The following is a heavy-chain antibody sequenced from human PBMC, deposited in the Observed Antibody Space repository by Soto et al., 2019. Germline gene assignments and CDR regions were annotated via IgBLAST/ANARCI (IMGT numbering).Heavy chain of an antibody. D-gene: IGHD4-17*01. V-gene: IGHV3-30-3*01. CDR1: GFTFSNFA. CDR3: TRDASSWTTVDERSVC. J-gene: IGHJ4*02. Sequence: GGSLRLSCAASGFTFSNFAMHWVRQAPCKRLEWVAVISYDGTNKYYADSVKGRFTISRDNSKNTLYLQMNSLRPEDTAVYYCTRDASSWTTVDERSVCWGRGTLGTVCS. CDR2: ISYDGTNK.